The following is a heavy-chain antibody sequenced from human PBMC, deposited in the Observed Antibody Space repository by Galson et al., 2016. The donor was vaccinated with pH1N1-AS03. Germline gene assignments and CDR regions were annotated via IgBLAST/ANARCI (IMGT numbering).Heavy chain of an antibody. D-gene: IGHD2-21*01. J-gene: IGHJ4*02. CDR2: ISPTGETT. Sequence: SLRLSCAASGFIFSGNSMSWVHQAPGKGLEWVAAISPTGETTPYADSVKGRFIISRDNSKNTLFLEMDSLRAEDTAVYYCAKCDVSCHHSTPDYWGQGTLVTVSA. CDR3: AKCDVSCHHSTPDY. CDR1: GFIFSGNS. V-gene: IGHV3-23*01.